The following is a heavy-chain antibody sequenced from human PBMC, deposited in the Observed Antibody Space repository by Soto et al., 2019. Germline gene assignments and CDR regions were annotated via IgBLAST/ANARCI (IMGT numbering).Heavy chain of an antibody. CDR3: YATAVVASDY. CDR1: GFTFSDYY. D-gene: IGHD2-2*01. V-gene: IGHV3-11*01. Sequence: QVQLEESGGGLVKPGGSLRLSCAASGFTFSDYYMSWIRQAPGKGLEWVSYISGSGTTIYYADSVKGRFTISRDNARNSLYLQMNSLRGEDTALYYCYATAVVASDYWGQGTLGTVSS. CDR2: ISGSGTTI. J-gene: IGHJ4*02.